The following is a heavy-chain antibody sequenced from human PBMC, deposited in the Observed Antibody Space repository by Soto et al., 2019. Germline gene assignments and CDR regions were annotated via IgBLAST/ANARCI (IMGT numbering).Heavy chain of an antibody. V-gene: IGHV1-69*01. CDR2: LIPVFGSP. CDR1: GGTFSKDA. Sequence: QVQLVQSGAEVKKPGSSVTVSCKTSGGTFSKDAINWVRQAPGQGLEWMGLLIPVFGSPIYAQKFQGRIRITADECRITAFMDLSSLRSEDTAVYYCTRVLGYTFEPGKTRYYAMDVWGQGTTVSVSS. D-gene: IGHD5-18*01. CDR3: TRVLGYTFEPGKTRYYAMDV. J-gene: IGHJ6*02.